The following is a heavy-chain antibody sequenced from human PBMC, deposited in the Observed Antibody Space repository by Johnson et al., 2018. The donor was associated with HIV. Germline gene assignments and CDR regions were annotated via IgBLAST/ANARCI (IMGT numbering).Heavy chain of an antibody. CDR2: IKQDGSEK. V-gene: IGHV3-7*01. CDR3: ATTFCTSCSVGKFGTFDI. CDR1: GFTFSSYW. J-gene: IGHJ3*02. D-gene: IGHD2-2*01. Sequence: VQLMESGGGLVQPGGSLRLSCAASGFTFSSYWMSWVRQAPGTGLEWVANIKQDGSEKYYVDSVKGRITISRDNAKNSLYLQMNRRRAEDTAVYSCATTFCTSCSVGKFGTFDIWGQGTMVTVSS.